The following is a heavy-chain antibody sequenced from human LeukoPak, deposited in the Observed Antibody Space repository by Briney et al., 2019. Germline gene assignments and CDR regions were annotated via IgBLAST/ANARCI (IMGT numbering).Heavy chain of an antibody. Sequence: GGSLRLSCAASGFTFSSYSMNWVRQAPGKGLEWVSSISSSSSYIYYADSVKGRFTISRDNSKNTLYLQMNSLRAEDTAVYYCAKPYRSLNDAFDIWGQGTMVTVSS. CDR2: ISSSSSYI. V-gene: IGHV3-21*01. J-gene: IGHJ3*02. CDR1: GFTFSSYS. CDR3: AKPYRSLNDAFDI. D-gene: IGHD6-13*01.